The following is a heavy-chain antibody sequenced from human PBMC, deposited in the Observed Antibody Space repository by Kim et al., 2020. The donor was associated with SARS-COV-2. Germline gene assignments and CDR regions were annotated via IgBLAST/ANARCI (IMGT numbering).Heavy chain of an antibody. CDR3: ATLEVRGVNAFDY. CDR1: GGSISSTNYY. D-gene: IGHD3-10*01. J-gene: IGHJ4*02. CDR2: IYYSGTT. V-gene: IGHV4-39*01. Sequence: SETLSLTCTVSGGSISSTNYYWGWIRQPPGKGLEWIGSIYYSGTTYYNPSLKSRVTISVDTSKNQFSLRLTSVTAADTAVYYCATLEVRGVNAFDYWGQGTLVPVSS.